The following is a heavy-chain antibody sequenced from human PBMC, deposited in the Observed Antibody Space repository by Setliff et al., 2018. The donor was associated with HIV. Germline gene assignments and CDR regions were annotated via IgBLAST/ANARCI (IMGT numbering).Heavy chain of an antibody. V-gene: IGHV3-48*03. CDR2: LSRSGNTI. CDR1: GFTFSSYE. Sequence: PGGSLRLSCAASGFTFSSYEMTWVRQAPGKGLEWVSYLSRSGNTIYYADSVKGRFTISRDNAKTSLFLQMNSLRAEDTAIYYCARLLRGGGDYFDYWGQGTLVTVSS. J-gene: IGHJ4*02. D-gene: IGHD3-10*01. CDR3: ARLLRGGGDYFDY.